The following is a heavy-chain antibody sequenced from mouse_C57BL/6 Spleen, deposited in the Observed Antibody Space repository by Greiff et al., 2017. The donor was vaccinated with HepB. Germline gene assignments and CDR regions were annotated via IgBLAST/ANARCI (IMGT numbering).Heavy chain of an antibody. Sequence: VQLQQPGAELVKPGASVKLSCKASGYTFTSYWMQGVKQRPGQGLEWIGEIDPSDSYTNYNQKFKGKATLTVDTSSSTAYMQLSSLTSEDSAVYYCARWGITTVVATPFDYWGQGTTLTVSS. J-gene: IGHJ2*01. D-gene: IGHD1-1*01. CDR2: IDPSDSYT. CDR3: ARWGITTVVATPFDY. CDR1: GYTFTSYW. V-gene: IGHV1-50*01.